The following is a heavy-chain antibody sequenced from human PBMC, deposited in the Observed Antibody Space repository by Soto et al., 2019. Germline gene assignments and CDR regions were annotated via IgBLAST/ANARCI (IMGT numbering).Heavy chain of an antibody. CDR2: ISWNSGSI. CDR3: AKDISAMVNYFDY. J-gene: IGHJ4*02. CDR1: GFTFSSYS. V-gene: IGHV3-9*01. D-gene: IGHD5-18*01. Sequence: PGGSLRLSCAASGFTFSSYSMNWVRQAPGKGLEWVSGISWNSGSIGYADSVKGRFTISRDNAKNSLYLQMNSLRAEDTALYYCAKDISAMVNYFDYWGQGTLVTVSS.